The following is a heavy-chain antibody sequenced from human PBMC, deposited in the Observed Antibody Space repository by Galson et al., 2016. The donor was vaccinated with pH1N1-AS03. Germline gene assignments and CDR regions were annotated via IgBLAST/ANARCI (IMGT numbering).Heavy chain of an antibody. D-gene: IGHD4-17*01. Sequence: SETLSLTCTVSSGSISSSSYYWGWIRQPPGKGLEWIASIYYLGYTYDNPSLKSRVTISVDTSKNQFSLRLSSVTAADTAVYYCARHSGVTTTETNAFDIWGRGTMVTVSS. CDR2: IYYLGYT. V-gene: IGHV4-39*07. J-gene: IGHJ3*02. CDR1: SGSISSSSYY. CDR3: ARHSGVTTTETNAFDI.